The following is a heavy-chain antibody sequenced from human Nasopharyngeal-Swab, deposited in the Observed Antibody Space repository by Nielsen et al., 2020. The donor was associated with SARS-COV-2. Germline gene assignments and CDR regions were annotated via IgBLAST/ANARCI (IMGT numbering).Heavy chain of an antibody. CDR3: ARTFNLRGIAEAGNVGDL. CDR2: IWYDGSNK. Sequence: GESLKISCVASGSSFRTYGMSWVRQAPGKGLEWVAIIWYDGSNKNYADSVKGRFTISRDDSKNTVYLQMNSLRAEDTAMYYCARTFNLRGIAEAGNVGDLWGQGTMVTVS. CDR1: GSSFRTYG. D-gene: IGHD6-19*01. V-gene: IGHV3-33*08. J-gene: IGHJ3*01.